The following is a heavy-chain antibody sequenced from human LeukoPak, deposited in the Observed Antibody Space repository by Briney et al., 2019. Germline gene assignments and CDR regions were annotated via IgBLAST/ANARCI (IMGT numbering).Heavy chain of an antibody. D-gene: IGHD2-15*01. V-gene: IGHV1-2*02. CDR3: ARDILGYCSGGSCYSYYYYGMDV. Sequence: ASVKVSCKASGYTFTGYYMHWVRQAPGQGLEWMGWINPNSGGTNYAQKFQGRVTMTRDTSISTAYMELSRLRSDDTAVYYCARDILGYCSGGSCYSYYYYGMDVWGQGTTVTVSS. CDR1: GYTFTGYY. CDR2: INPNSGGT. J-gene: IGHJ6*02.